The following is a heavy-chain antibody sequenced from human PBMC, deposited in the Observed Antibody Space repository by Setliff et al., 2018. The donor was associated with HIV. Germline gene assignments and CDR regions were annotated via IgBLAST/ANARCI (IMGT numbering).Heavy chain of an antibody. Sequence: ASVKVSCKASGDTFNNCAVTWVRQAPGQGLEWMGWISAYNGNTNYAPRLLGRVTMTTDTSTSTAYMELRSLTSDDTAVYYCARARLQGIVTAVGPRDNCLDPWGQGTRVTVSS. J-gene: IGHJ5*02. CDR2: ISAYNGNT. V-gene: IGHV1-18*01. D-gene: IGHD1-26*01. CDR3: ARARLQGIVTAVGPRDNCLDP. CDR1: GDTFNNCA.